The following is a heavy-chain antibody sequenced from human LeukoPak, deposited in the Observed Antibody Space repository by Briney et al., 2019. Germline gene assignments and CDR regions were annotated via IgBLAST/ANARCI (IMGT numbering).Heavy chain of an antibody. CDR2: IYYSGST. Sequence: PSETLSLTCTVSGGSISSYYWSWIRQPPGKGLEWIGYIYYSGSTNYNPSLKSRVTISVDTSKNQFSLKLSSVTVADTAVYYCARERIAVAETYYYYGMDVWGQGTTVTVSS. D-gene: IGHD6-19*01. CDR1: GGSISSYY. V-gene: IGHV4-59*01. CDR3: ARERIAVAETYYYYGMDV. J-gene: IGHJ6*02.